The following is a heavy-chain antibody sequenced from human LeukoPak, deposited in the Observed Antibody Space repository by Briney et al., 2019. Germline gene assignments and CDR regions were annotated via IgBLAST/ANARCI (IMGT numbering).Heavy chain of an antibody. D-gene: IGHD3-10*01. CDR3: ARELWFGETIDY. J-gene: IGHJ4*02. CDR2: ISAYNGNT. V-gene: IGHV1-18*04. CDR1: GYTFTSYY. Sequence: GASVKVSCKASGYTFTSYYMHWVRQAPGQGLGWMGWISAYNGNTNYAQKLQGRVTMTTDTSTSTAYMELRSLRSDDTAVYYCARELWFGETIDYWGQGTLVTVSS.